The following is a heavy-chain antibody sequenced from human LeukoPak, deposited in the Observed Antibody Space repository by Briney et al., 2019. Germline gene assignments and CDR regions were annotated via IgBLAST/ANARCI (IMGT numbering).Heavy chain of an antibody. CDR3: ARGGSSSWLSHKNYYFDY. J-gene: IGHJ4*02. V-gene: IGHV1-2*02. D-gene: IGHD6-13*01. CDR1: GYTFTGYY. CDR2: INPNSGGT. Sequence: GASVKVSCKASGYTFTGYYMHWVRQAPGQGLEWMGWINPNSGGTNYAQKFQGRVTMTRDTSISTAYMELSRLRSDDTAVYYCARGGSSSWLSHKNYYFDYWGQGTLVTVSS.